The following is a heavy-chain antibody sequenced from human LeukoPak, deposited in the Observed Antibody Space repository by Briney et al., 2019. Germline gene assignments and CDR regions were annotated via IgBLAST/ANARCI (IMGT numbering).Heavy chain of an antibody. CDR2: ISSSSSYI. D-gene: IGHD6-13*01. CDR3: ARDLSYSSSWYYFDY. Sequence: GGSLRLSCAASGFTFSSYSMNWVRQAPGKGLXXXXXISSSSSYIYYADSVKGRFTISRDNAKNSLYLQMNSLRAEDTAVYYCARDLSYSSSWYYFDYWGQGTLVTVSS. J-gene: IGHJ4*02. CDR1: GFTFSSYS. V-gene: IGHV3-21*01.